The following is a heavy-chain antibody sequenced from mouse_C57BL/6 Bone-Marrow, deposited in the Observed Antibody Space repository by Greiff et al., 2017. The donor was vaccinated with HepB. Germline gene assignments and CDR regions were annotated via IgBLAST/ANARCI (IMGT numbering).Heavy chain of an antibody. Sequence: EVHLVESGGGLVQSGRSLRLSCATSGFTFSDFYMEWVRQAPGKGLEWIAASRNKANDYTTEYSASVKGRFIVSRDTSQSILYLQMNALRAEDTAIYYCARDALGYGSSYGYFDVWGTGTTVTVSS. CDR3: ARDALGYGSSYGYFDV. CDR2: SRNKANDYTT. J-gene: IGHJ1*03. CDR1: GFTFSDFY. D-gene: IGHD1-1*01. V-gene: IGHV7-1*01.